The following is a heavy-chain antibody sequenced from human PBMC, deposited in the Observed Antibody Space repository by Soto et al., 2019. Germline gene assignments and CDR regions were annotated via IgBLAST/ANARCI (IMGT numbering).Heavy chain of an antibody. J-gene: IGHJ6*02. Sequence: GGSLGLSCAASGFTFSSYGMHWVRQAPGKGLEWVAVISYDGSNKYYADSVKGRFTISRDNSKNTLYLQMNSLRAEDTAVYYCAKDWRLGFGESYGMDVWGQGXTVTVYS. CDR1: GFTFSSYG. V-gene: IGHV3-30*18. D-gene: IGHD3-10*01. CDR2: ISYDGSNK. CDR3: AKDWRLGFGESYGMDV.